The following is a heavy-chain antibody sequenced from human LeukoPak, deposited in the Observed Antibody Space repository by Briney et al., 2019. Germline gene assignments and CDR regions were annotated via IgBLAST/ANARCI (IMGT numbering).Heavy chain of an antibody. V-gene: IGHV1-18*01. CDR3: ARVEYYYDSSGYLYYFDY. D-gene: IGHD3-22*01. CDR2: ISAYNGNT. CDR1: GYTFTSYG. J-gene: IGHJ4*02. Sequence: ASVKVSCKASGYTFTSYGISWVRQAPGQGLEWMGWISAYNGNTNYAQKLQGRVTMTTDTSTSTAYMELRSLRSDDTAVYYCARVEYYYDSSGYLYYFDYWGQGTLVTVSS.